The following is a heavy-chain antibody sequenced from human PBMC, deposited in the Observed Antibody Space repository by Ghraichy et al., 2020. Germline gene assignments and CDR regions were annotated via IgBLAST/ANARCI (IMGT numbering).Heavy chain of an antibody. CDR1: GFTFSDYY. CDR2: ISRSGSTI. CDR3: ARDFGPGTAAADYYYYGMAV. Sequence: LNISCAASGFTFSDYYMSRIRQASGKGLEWVSYISRSGSTIYYADSVKGRLTISRDNAKNYLYLQMNSLRAEATAVYYCARDFGPGTAAADYYYYGMAVWGKGTKVTVSS. V-gene: IGHV3-11*01. D-gene: IGHD6-13*01. J-gene: IGHJ6*04.